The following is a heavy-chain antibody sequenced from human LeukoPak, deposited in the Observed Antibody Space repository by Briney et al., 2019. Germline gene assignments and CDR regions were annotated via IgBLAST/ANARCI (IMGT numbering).Heavy chain of an antibody. CDR3: ARGRGRVRGFHFDY. CDR2: IIPIFGTA. J-gene: IGHJ4*02. CDR1: GGTFSSYA. V-gene: IGHV1-69*05. Sequence: GASVKVSCKASGGTFSSYAISWVRQAPGQGLEWMGGIIPIFGTANYAQKFQGRVTMTRNTSISTAYMELSSLRSEDTAVYYCARGRGRVRGFHFDYWGQGTLVTVSS. D-gene: IGHD3-10*01.